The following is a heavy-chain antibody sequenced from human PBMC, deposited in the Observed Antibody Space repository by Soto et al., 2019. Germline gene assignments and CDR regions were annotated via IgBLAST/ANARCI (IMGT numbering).Heavy chain of an antibody. D-gene: IGHD3-10*01. V-gene: IGHV4-34*01. CDR1: GGSFSGYY. Sequence: SETLSLTCAVYGGSFSGYYWSWIRQPPGKGLEWIGEINHSGSTNYNPSLKSRVTISVDTSKNQFSLKLSSVTAADTAVYYCARGPRNYYYGSGSYFDYWGQGTLVTVSS. CDR2: INHSGST. J-gene: IGHJ4*02. CDR3: ARGPRNYYYGSGSYFDY.